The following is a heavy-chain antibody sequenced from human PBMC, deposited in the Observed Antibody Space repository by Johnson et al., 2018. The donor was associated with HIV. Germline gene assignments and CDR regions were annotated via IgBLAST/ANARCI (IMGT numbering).Heavy chain of an antibody. CDR3: AREGPYWAFDI. CDR1: GFTFSDYY. J-gene: IGHJ3*02. Sequence: QVQLVESGGGVVQPGRSLRLSCAASGFTFSDYYMSWIRQAPGKGLEWVSYISSSGSTIYHADSVKGRLIISRDNAKNSLYLQMSSLRAEDTAVYYCAREGPYWAFDIWGQGTMVTVSS. V-gene: IGHV3-11*04. CDR2: ISSSGSTI. D-gene: IGHD2-15*01.